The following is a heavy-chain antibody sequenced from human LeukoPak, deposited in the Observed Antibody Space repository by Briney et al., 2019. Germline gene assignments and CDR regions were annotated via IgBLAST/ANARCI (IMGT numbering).Heavy chain of an antibody. CDR2: INPNSGGT. CDR3: ARDFFVGATDQFDY. D-gene: IGHD1-26*01. J-gene: IGHJ4*02. V-gene: IGHV1-2*02. Sequence: ASVKVSCKASGYTFTGYHMHWVRQAPGQGLEWMGWINPNSGGTNYAQKFQGRVTMTRDTSISTAYMELSRLRSDDTAVYYCARDFFVGATDQFDYWGQGTLVTVSS. CDR1: GYTFTGYH.